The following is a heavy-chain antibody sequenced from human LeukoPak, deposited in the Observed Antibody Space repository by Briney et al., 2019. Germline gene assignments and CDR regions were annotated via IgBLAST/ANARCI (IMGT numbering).Heavy chain of an antibody. D-gene: IGHD4-23*01. CDR2: IYYSGST. J-gene: IGHJ4*02. CDR1: GGSISSSNYY. Sequence: SETLSLTCTASGGSISSSNYYWVWIRQPPGKGLEWIGSIYYSGSTYYNPSLKSRVTISVDTSKNQFSLKLSSVTAADTAVYYCARDSRLLVRMIDYWGQGTLVTVSS. V-gene: IGHV4-39*07. CDR3: ARDSRLLVRMIDY.